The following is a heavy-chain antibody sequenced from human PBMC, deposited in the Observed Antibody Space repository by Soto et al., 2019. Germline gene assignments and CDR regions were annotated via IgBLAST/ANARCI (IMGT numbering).Heavy chain of an antibody. CDR1: EFIFSNFW. CDR3: ARGGSTLDS. V-gene: IGHV3-7*03. D-gene: IGHD2-2*01. CDR2: IGPDGSAK. J-gene: IGHJ4*02. Sequence: GGYLRLSCTDSEFIFSNFWMGWVRLGPGKGLEWVANIGPDGSAKYYVDSVRGRFTISRDNAKNSLDLQMSSLRGDDTAVYFCARGGSTLDSWGQGTQVTVSS.